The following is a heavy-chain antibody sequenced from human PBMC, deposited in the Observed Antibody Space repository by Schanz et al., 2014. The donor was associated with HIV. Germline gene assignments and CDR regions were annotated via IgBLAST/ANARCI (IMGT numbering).Heavy chain of an antibody. CDR1: GFTFDDYV. D-gene: IGHD3-22*01. J-gene: IGHJ6*02. CDR2: ITWNSRSI. CDR3: ARDVSHDSSGHYSDYYYGMDV. V-gene: IGHV3-9*01. Sequence: EVQLVESGGGLVQPGRSLRLSCAASGFTFDDYVMHWVRQAPGKGLEWVSGITWNSRSIGYADSVKGRFTISRDNAKNSLYLQMNSLRAEDTAVYYCARDVSHDSSGHYSDYYYGMDVWGQGTTVTVSS.